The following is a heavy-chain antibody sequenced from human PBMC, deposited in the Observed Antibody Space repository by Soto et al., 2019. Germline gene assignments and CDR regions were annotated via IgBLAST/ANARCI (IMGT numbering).Heavy chain of an antibody. Sequence: QLQLQESGPGLVKPSETLSLTCTVSGGSISSSSYYWGWIRQPPGKGLEWIGSIYYSGSTYYNPSLKSRVTISVDTSKNQFSLKLSSVTAADTAVYYCARQVILWFGELLQYYFDYWGQGTLVTVSS. CDR3: ARQVILWFGELLQYYFDY. J-gene: IGHJ4*02. CDR1: GGSISSSSYY. CDR2: IYYSGST. V-gene: IGHV4-39*01. D-gene: IGHD3-10*01.